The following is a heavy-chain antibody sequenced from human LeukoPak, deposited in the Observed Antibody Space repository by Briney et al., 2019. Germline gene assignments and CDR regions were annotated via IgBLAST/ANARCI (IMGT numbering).Heavy chain of an antibody. CDR1: GFTVSTTY. CDR2: IKSKTDGGTS. D-gene: IGHD3-9*01. CDR3: TTDYDVLPLQD. Sequence: GGSLRLSCAASGFTVSTTYMSWVRQAPGKGLEWVGRIKSKTDGGTSDYAAPVKGRFTISRDDPKNTLYLQMNSLKTEDTAVYYCTTDYDVLPLQDWGQGTLVTVSS. J-gene: IGHJ4*02. V-gene: IGHV3-15*01.